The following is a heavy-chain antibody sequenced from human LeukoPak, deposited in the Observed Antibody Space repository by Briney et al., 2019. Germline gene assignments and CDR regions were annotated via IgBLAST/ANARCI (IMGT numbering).Heavy chain of an antibody. CDR3: ARAPAVFYYYYGMDV. J-gene: IGHJ6*02. CDR2: MNPNSGNT. CDR1: GYTFTSYD. V-gene: IGHV1-8*01. D-gene: IGHD1-14*01. Sequence: ASVKVSCKASGYTFTSYDINWVRQATGQGLEWMGWMNPNSGNTGYAQKFQGRVTITRNTSISTAYMELSSLRSEDTAVYYCARAPAVFYYYYGMDVWGQGTTVTVSS.